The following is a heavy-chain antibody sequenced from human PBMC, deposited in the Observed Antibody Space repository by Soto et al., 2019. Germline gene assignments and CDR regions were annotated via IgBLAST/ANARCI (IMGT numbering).Heavy chain of an antibody. Sequence: GESLKISCAASGFTFSSYAMSWVRQAPGKGLEWVSAISGSGGSTYYADSVKGRFTISRDNSKNTLYLQMNSLRAEDTAVYYCAKDPQLRFFHLNYYFDYWGQGTLVTVSS. D-gene: IGHD3-3*01. J-gene: IGHJ4*02. CDR3: AKDPQLRFFHLNYYFDY. V-gene: IGHV3-23*01. CDR1: GFTFSSYA. CDR2: ISGSGGST.